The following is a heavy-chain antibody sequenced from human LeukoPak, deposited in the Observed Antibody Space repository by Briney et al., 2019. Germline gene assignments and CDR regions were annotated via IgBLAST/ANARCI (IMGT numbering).Heavy chain of an antibody. V-gene: IGHV1-2*04. D-gene: IGHD1-1*01. CDR2: INPSSGGT. J-gene: IGHJ4*02. CDR1: GGTFSSYA. Sequence: GASVKVSCKASGGTFSSYAISWVRQAPGQGLEWMGGINPSSGGTNYAQRFQGCVTMTRDTSIRTAYMEVTRLTFDDTAVYYCARQLHRYQYLDAYWGQGTLATVSS. CDR3: ARQLHRYQYLDAY.